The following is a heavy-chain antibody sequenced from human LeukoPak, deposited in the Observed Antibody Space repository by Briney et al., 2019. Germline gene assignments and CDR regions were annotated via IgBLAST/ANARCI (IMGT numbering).Heavy chain of an antibody. J-gene: IGHJ4*02. D-gene: IGHD3-3*01. CDR3: ARAKWRVFLEWGFDY. CDR1: GFTFGDYG. V-gene: IGHV3-20*04. Sequence: PGGSLRLSWAASGFTFGDYGMCWVCQAPWKGLEWVCGINWNGGSTGYGDSVKGRFTISRGNAKNSLYLQMNSLRAEDTALYYCARAKWRVFLEWGFDYWGQGTLVTVSS. CDR2: INWNGGST.